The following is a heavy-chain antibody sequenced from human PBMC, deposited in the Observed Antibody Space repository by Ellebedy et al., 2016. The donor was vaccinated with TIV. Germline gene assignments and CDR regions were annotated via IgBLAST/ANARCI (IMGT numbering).Heavy chain of an antibody. D-gene: IGHD6-13*01. J-gene: IGHJ6*02. CDR2: IRSKAYGGTT. CDR1: GFTFGDYA. V-gene: IGHV3-49*04. Sequence: GGSLRLSXTASGFTFGDYAMSWVRQAPGKGLEWVSFIRSKAYGGTTEYAASVKGRFTISRDDSKSIAYLQMNSLKAEDTAVYYCTRDLTILAAAGTGIYYYTMDVWGQGTTVTVSS. CDR3: TRDLTILAAAGTGIYYYTMDV.